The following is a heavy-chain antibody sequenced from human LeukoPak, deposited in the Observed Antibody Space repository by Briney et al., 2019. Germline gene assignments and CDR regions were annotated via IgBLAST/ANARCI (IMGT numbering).Heavy chain of an antibody. CDR2: TYFRYKWYN. D-gene: IGHD3-22*01. CDR1: GERLSSNCDA. Sequence: SQTLSLTCAISGERLSSNCDAWNWIKQSPSRGLEWLGRTYFRYKWYNDYAVTVKSRITINPDTSKNQFSMQLNSVTPEDTAVYYCAREGYYDSSGYFDSFDIWGQGTMVTVSS. CDR3: AREGYYDSSGYFDSFDI. J-gene: IGHJ3*02. V-gene: IGHV6-1*01.